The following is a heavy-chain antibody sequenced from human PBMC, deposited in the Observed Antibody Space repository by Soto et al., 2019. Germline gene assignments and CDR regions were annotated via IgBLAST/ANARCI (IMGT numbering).Heavy chain of an antibody. Sequence: PWGSLRLSCTTSRFSLNNYGMTWVRRAPGKGLEWVTTLSASGSGSYYAESVKGRFTVSRDNSKNTMYLQMNSLRDEDTAVYYCAKNSYGDSWNFGLDVWGQGTTVTVSS. CDR2: LSASGSGS. D-gene: IGHD4-17*01. CDR1: RFSLNNYG. J-gene: IGHJ6*02. V-gene: IGHV3-23*01. CDR3: AKNSYGDSWNFGLDV.